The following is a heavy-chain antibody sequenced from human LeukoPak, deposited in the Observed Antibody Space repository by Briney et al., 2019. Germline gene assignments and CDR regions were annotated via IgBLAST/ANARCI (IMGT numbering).Heavy chain of an antibody. V-gene: IGHV3-30*04. CDR3: ARQGAYSSGFSIFWFDP. Sequence: PGGSLRLSCAASGFTFNNYAMHWVRQAPGKGLEWVAVISYDGSNKYYADSVKGRFTISRDNSKNTLYLQMNSLRAEDTAVYYCARQGAYSSGFSIFWFDPWGQGTLVTVSS. CDR2: ISYDGSNK. J-gene: IGHJ5*02. CDR1: GFTFNNYA. D-gene: IGHD6-19*01.